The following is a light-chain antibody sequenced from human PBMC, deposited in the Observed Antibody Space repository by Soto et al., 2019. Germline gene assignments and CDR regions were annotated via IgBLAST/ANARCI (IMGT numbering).Light chain of an antibody. CDR3: QHSDYSPLT. V-gene: IGKV1-33*01. J-gene: IGKJ3*01. Sequence: DIQMTQSPSSLSASIGDTVIITCQASQDLSKYVNWYQQRRGRAPKLLIYDASYLETGVPFRFSGRGSRTNFTFTSNGLQPEDTATYYCQHSDYSPLTFGPGTTVDV. CDR2: DAS. CDR1: QDLSKY.